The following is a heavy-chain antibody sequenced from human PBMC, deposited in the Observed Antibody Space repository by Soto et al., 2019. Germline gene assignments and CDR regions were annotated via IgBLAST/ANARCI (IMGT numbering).Heavy chain of an antibody. J-gene: IGHJ6*02. CDR1: GYSVTSYW. V-gene: IGHV5-10-1*01. Sequence: GESLKISCKGSGYSVTSYWISWVRQMPGKGLEWMGRIDPSDSYTNYSPSFQGHVTISADKSISTAYLQWSSLKASDTAMYYCARHSEGYCSSTSCPKVMDVWGQGATVT. CDR2: IDPSDSYT. CDR3: ARHSEGYCSSTSCPKVMDV. D-gene: IGHD2-2*01.